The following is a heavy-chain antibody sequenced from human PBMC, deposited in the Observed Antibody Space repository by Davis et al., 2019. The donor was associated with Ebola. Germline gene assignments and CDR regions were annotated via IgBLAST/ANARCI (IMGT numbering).Heavy chain of an antibody. D-gene: IGHD3-3*01. CDR3: ARADFWSGYYSYYYYGMDV. CDR1: GFTVSNNY. CDR2: IKQDGSEK. J-gene: IGHJ6*02. Sequence: GESLKISCAASGFTVSNNYMSWVRQAPGKGLEWVANIKQDGSEKYYVDSVKGRFTISRDNAKNSLYLQMNSLRAEDTAVYYCARADFWSGYYSYYYYGMDVWGQGTTVTVSS. V-gene: IGHV3-7*03.